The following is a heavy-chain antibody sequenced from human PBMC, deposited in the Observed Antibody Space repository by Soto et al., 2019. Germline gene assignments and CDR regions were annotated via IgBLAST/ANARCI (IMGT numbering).Heavy chain of an antibody. Sequence: QLQLQESGPGLVKPSETLSLTCTVSGGSISSSSYYWGWIRQPPGKGLEWIGSIYYSGSTYYNPYLKSRVTIAVDTSKHQFSLKLSSVTAADTAVYYCARHQSHSSSYVDPWGQGTLVTVSS. CDR2: IYYSGST. J-gene: IGHJ5*02. V-gene: IGHV4-39*01. CDR3: ARHQSHSSSYVDP. CDR1: GGSISSSSYY. D-gene: IGHD6-13*01.